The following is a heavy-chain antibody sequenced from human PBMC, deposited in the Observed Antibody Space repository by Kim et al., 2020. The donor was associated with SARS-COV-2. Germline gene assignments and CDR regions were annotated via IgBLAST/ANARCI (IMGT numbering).Heavy chain of an antibody. CDR3: ARATRAEAFDI. J-gene: IGHJ3*02. Sequence: TSYAQKVQGRVTMTRDTSTSTVYMELSSLRSEDTAVYYCARATRAEAFDIWGQGTMVTVSS. V-gene: IGHV1-46*01. CDR2: T.